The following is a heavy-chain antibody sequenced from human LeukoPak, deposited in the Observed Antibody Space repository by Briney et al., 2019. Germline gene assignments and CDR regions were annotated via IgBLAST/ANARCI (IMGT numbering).Heavy chain of an antibody. J-gene: IGHJ4*02. CDR1: GFTFSDYY. D-gene: IGHD3-22*01. Sequence: GGSLRLSCAASGFTFSDYYMSWIRQAPGKGLEWVSYIGSSGSTIYYADSVKGRFTISRDNTKNSLYLQMNSLRAEDTAVYYCARPPGSSGYYYPFDYWGQGTLVTVSS. CDR3: ARPPGSSGYYYPFDY. V-gene: IGHV3-11*04. CDR2: IGSSGSTI.